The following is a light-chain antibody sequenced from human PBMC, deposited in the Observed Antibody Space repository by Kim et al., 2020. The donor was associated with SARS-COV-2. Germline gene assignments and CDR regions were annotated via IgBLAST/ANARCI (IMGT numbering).Light chain of an antibody. J-gene: IGLJ2*01. CDR2: RNN. Sequence: ELTQPPSASGTPGQRVTISCSGSSSNIGSNYVYWYQQLPGTAPKLLIYRNNQRPSGVPDRFSGSKSGTSASLAISGLRSEDDADYYCAAWDDSLSGVVFGGGTQLTVL. CDR1: SSNIGSNY. V-gene: IGLV1-47*01. CDR3: AAWDDSLSGVV.